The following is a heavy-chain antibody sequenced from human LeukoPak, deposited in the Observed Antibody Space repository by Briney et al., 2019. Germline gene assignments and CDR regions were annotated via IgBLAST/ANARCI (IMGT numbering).Heavy chain of an antibody. J-gene: IGHJ4*02. V-gene: IGHV1-8*02. CDR1: GGTFSSYA. CDR2: MNPNSGNT. Sequence: ASVKVSCKASGGTFSSYAISWVRQAPGQGLEWMGWMNPNSGNTGYAQKFQGRVTMTRNTSISTAYMELSSLRSEDTAVYYCARRTAGSSGWIWGQGTLVTVSS. D-gene: IGHD6-19*01. CDR3: ARRTAGSSGWI.